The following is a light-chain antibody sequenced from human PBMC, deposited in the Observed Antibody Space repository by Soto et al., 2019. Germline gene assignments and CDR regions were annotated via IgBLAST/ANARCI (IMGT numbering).Light chain of an antibody. CDR2: DAS. V-gene: IGKV3-11*01. Sequence: EIVLTQSPATLSLSPGDRVTLSCRASQSVSTYLAWYQQKPGQPPSLLIYDASNRATGIPARFSGSGSRTDFTLTISSRGPEDFAVYYCQQRSNWPVTFGQGTNVEI. CDR1: QSVSTY. CDR3: QQRSNWPVT. J-gene: IGKJ1*01.